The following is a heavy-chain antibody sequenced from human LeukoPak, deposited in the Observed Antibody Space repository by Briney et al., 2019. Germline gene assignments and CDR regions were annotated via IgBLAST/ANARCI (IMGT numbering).Heavy chain of an antibody. Sequence: SETLSLTCTVSGGSISSSSYYWGWIRQPPGKGLEWIGSIYYSGSTYYNPSLKSRVTISVDTSKNQFSLKLSSVTAADTAVYYCVTFGGVIVPAKFDYWAREPWSPSPQ. J-gene: IGHJ4*02. CDR3: VTFGGVIVPAKFDY. D-gene: IGHD3-16*02. V-gene: IGHV4-39*01. CDR1: GGSISSSSYY. CDR2: IYYSGST.